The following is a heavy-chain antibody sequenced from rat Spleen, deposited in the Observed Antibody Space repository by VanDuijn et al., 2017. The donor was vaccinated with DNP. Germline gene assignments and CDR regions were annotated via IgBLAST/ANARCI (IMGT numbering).Heavy chain of an antibody. Sequence: EVQLVESGGGLVQPGRSLKLSCAASGFTFSYYWMAWVRQVPGKGLEWIASITSGSGTTSYPDSVKGRFTISRDNAKSSLYLQMNSLKSEDTATYYCAKNSGYYFDYWGQGVMVTVSS. V-gene: IGHV5-31*01. D-gene: IGHD4-3*01. J-gene: IGHJ2*01. CDR1: GFTFSYYW. CDR2: ITSGSGTT. CDR3: AKNSGYYFDY.